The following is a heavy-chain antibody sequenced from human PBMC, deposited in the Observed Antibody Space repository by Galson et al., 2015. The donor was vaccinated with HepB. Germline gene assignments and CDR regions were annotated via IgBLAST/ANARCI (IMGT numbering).Heavy chain of an antibody. CDR2: INQDGTEK. CDR1: GFIFSSNW. CDR3: ATLRVTRVRGLVGVYFDL. D-gene: IGHD3-10*01. J-gene: IGHJ4*02. V-gene: IGHV3-7*03. Sequence: SLRLSCAASGFIFSSNWMSWVRQAPGKGLEWVANINQDGTEKYYVDAVKGRFTISRDNARDSLYLQLNSLRDSDTAIYYCATLRVTRVRGLVGVYFDLWGQGALVPVTS.